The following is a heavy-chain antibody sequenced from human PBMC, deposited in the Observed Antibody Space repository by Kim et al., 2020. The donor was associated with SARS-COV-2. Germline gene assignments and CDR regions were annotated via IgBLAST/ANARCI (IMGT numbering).Heavy chain of an antibody. D-gene: IGHD3-3*01. CDR1: GGSISSYY. V-gene: IGHV4-59*01. Sequence: SETLSLTCTVSGGSISSYYWSWIRQPPGKGLEWIGYIYYSGSTNYNPSLKSRVTISVDTSKNQFSLKLSSVTAADTAVYYCARGGREVLRFLEWLYPDAFDIWGQGTMVTVSS. CDR3: ARGGREVLRFLEWLYPDAFDI. CDR2: IYYSGST. J-gene: IGHJ3*02.